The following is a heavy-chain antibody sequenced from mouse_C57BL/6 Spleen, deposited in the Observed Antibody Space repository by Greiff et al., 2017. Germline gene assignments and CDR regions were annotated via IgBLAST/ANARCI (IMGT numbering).Heavy chain of an antibody. CDR2: IYPGGGYT. CDR1: GYTFTNYW. Sequence: VQLQQSGAELVRPGTSVKMSCKASGYTFTNYWIGWAKQRPGHGLEWIGDIYPGGGYTKYNEKLKGKATLTADKSSSTAYMQFSSLTSEDSAIYFCAREDYTLYYFDYWGQGTTLTVSS. J-gene: IGHJ2*01. D-gene: IGHD2-12*01. CDR3: AREDYTLYYFDY. V-gene: IGHV1-63*01.